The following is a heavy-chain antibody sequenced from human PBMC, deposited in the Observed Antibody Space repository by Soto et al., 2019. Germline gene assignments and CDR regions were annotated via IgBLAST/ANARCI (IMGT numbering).Heavy chain of an antibody. CDR1: GFTFSSYS. V-gene: IGHV3-48*01. Sequence: EVQLVESGGGLVQPGGSLRLSCAASGFTFSSYSMNWVRQAPGKGLEWVSYISSSTSTIYYADSVKGRFTISRDNAKNSLYLQMNSLRAEDTAVYYCASGSLEYSYGYYWGQGTLVTVSS. J-gene: IGHJ4*02. D-gene: IGHD5-18*01. CDR3: ASGSLEYSYGYY. CDR2: ISSSTSTI.